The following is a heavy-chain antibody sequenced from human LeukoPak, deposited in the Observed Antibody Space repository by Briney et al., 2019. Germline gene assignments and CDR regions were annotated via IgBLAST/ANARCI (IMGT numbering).Heavy chain of an antibody. Sequence: PSETLSLTCAVYGGFFGGYYWSWIRQPPGKGLECIGEIIQTGSTNYSPSLRSRVTISLDTSKSQFSLKLSSVSAADTSTYYCARVGLGRDKGAFDIWGQGTMVTVSS. CDR1: GGFFGGYY. CDR2: IIQTGST. D-gene: IGHD3/OR15-3a*01. CDR3: ARVGLGRDKGAFDI. V-gene: IGHV4-34*12. J-gene: IGHJ3*02.